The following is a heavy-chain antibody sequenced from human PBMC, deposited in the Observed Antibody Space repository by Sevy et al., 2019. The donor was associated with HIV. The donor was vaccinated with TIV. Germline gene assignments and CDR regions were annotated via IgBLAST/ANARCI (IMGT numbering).Heavy chain of an antibody. CDR2: TFYRSRWYN. D-gene: IGHD3-10*01. J-gene: IGHJ4*02. CDR1: GDSVSSNSAA. Sequence: SQTLSLTCAISGDSVSSNSAAWNWIRQSPSRGLEWLGRTFYRSRWYNDYAVSVKGQITINPDTSKNQFSLQLNSVTPDDTAVYYCARDSGSSFTFDCWGLGTLVTVSS. CDR3: ARDSGSSFTFDC. V-gene: IGHV6-1*01.